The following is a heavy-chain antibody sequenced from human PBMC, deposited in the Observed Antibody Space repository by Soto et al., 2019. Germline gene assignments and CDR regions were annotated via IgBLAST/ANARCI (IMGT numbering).Heavy chain of an antibody. CDR3: AMGEVAGRNFDY. CDR2: INHSGST. D-gene: IGHD6-19*01. V-gene: IGHV4-34*01. CDR1: GGSFSGYY. Sequence: QVQLQQWGAGLLKPSETLSLTCAVYGGSFSGYYWSWIRQPPGKGLEWIGEINHSGSTNYNPSLKSRVTISVDTSKNQFSLKLSSVTAADTAVYYCAMGEVAGRNFDYWGQGTLVTVSS. J-gene: IGHJ4*02.